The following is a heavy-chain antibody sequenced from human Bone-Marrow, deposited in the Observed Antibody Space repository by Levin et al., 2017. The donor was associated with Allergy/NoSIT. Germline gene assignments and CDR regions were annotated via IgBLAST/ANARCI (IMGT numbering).Heavy chain of an antibody. CDR3: ARERPGCSSTSCYNGRRYGMDV. Sequence: GESLKISCAASGFTVSSNYMSWVRQAPGKGLEWVSVIYSGGSTYYADSVKGRFTISRDNSKNTLYLQMNSLRAEDTAVYYCARERPGCSSTSCYNGRRYGMDVWGQGTTVTVSS. CDR1: GFTVSSNY. J-gene: IGHJ6*02. V-gene: IGHV3-66*01. D-gene: IGHD2-2*02. CDR2: IYSGGST.